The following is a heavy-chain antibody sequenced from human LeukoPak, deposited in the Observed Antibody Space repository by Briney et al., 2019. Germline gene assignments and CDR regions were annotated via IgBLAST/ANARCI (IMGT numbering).Heavy chain of an antibody. CDR1: GFTFSTSA. J-gene: IGHJ4*02. Sequence: GGSLRLSWAASGFTFSTSATACARHTRGEGLECASSISASGDATYYEDSVKGRFTISRDDSKSTLYLQMNSLRAEDTAFYYCVKGHSRYYFDYWGQGTQVTVSS. D-gene: IGHD6-13*01. CDR3: VKGHSRYYFDY. V-gene: IGHV3-23*01. CDR2: ISASGDAT.